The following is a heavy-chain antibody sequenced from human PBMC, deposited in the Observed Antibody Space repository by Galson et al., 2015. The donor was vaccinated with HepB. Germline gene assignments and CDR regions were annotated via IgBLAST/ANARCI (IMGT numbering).Heavy chain of an antibody. CDR2: ISGSGGST. D-gene: IGHD3-10*01. V-gene: IGHV3-23*01. Sequence: SLRLSCAASGFTFSNYAMSWARQAPGKGLEWVSGISGSGGSTYYADSVKGRFTISRDNSKNTLYLQMNGLRAEDTAVYYCAKWNEGLWFGEDWGQGTLVTVSS. J-gene: IGHJ4*02. CDR1: GFTFSNYA. CDR3: AKWNEGLWFGED.